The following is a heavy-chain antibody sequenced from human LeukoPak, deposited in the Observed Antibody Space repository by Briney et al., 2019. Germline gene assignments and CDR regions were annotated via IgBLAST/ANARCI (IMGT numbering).Heavy chain of an antibody. CDR2: VYFSGST. Sequence: SETLSLTCTVSGGSINGYFWSWIRQPPGKGLEWLGHVYFSGSTKYNPSLESRVAILIDTSKKQSSLKLSSVTAADTAVYYCARGQSAAGEIWYFDYWGQGSLLTVAS. J-gene: IGHJ4*02. CDR1: GGSINGYF. CDR3: ARGQSAAGEIWYFDY. D-gene: IGHD6-13*01. V-gene: IGHV4-59*01.